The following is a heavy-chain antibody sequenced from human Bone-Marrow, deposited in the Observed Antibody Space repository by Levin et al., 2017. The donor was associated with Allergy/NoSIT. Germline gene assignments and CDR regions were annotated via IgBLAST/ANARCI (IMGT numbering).Heavy chain of an antibody. CDR2: IYYSGST. CDR1: GGSISSYY. D-gene: IGHD5-18*01. J-gene: IGHJ2*01. V-gene: IGHV4-59*01. Sequence: SQTLSLTCTVSGGSISSYYWSWIRQPPGKGLEWIGYIYYSGSTNYNPSLKSRVTISVDTSKNQFSLKLSSVTAADTAVYYCARTRIQLWLAWYFDLWGRGTLVTVSS. CDR3: ARTRIQLWLAWYFDL.